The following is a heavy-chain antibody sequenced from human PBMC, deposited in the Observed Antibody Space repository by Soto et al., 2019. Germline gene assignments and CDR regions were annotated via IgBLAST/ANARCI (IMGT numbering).Heavy chain of an antibody. D-gene: IGHD4-4*01. V-gene: IGHV1-24*01. CDR3: AVESTTKALTPLHYNGLDV. CDR2: FEPEDGEI. CDR1: GYTVTDLS. Sequence: ASVKVSCKVSGYTVTDLSIHWVRQSPGKGLEWMANFEPEDGEIVYAQKFQGRVKVTEDTSANTAYLELSSLTSDDTAVYYCAVESTTKALTPLHYNGLDVWGQGIMVTVSS. J-gene: IGHJ6*02.